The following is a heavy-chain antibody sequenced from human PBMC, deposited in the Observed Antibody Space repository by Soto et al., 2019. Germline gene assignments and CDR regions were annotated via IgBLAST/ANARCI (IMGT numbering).Heavy chain of an antibody. Sequence: PSETLSLTCTVSGGSISSYYWSWIRQPPGKGLEWIGYIYYSGSTNYNPSLKSRVTISVDTSKNQFSLKLSSVTAADTAVYYCARATGWFGEEPPYYYYYYMDVWGKGTTVTVSS. CDR1: GGSISSYY. J-gene: IGHJ6*03. CDR3: ARATGWFGEEPPYYYYYYMDV. V-gene: IGHV4-59*01. CDR2: IYYSGST. D-gene: IGHD3-10*01.